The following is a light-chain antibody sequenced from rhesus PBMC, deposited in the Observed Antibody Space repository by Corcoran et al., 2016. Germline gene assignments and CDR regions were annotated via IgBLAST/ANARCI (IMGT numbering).Light chain of an antibody. CDR3: QQDYSWPT. CDR1: QSVSSR. J-gene: IGKJ4*01. V-gene: IGKV3-42*01. CDR2: GSS. Sequence: EIVMTQSPDTLSLSPGERATLSCRASQSVSSRLAWYQQQPGLAPKLLIYGSSTRATGIPDRFSGSGSGTECTLTIASLEPEDVGIYYCQQDYSWPTFGGGTKVELK.